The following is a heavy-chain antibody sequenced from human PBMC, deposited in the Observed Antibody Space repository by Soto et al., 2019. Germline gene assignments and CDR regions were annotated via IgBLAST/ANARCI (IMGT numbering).Heavy chain of an antibody. Sequence: PGSAVRLEXRAPWSTFHCNSMHGVRQAPGKGLEWVAAIWYAGSNKCYADSVKGRFTISTDNSKNTLHLQMNSLRAEDTAVYYCARDETFGPAATFDYWGQGTLVTVSS. D-gene: IGHD2-2*01. CDR2: IWYAGSNK. CDR3: ARDETFGPAATFDY. CDR1: WSTFHCNS. V-gene: IGHV3-33*01. J-gene: IGHJ4*02.